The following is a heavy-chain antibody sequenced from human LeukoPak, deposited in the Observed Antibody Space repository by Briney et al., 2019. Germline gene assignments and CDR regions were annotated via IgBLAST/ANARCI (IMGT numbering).Heavy chain of an antibody. J-gene: IGHJ4*02. D-gene: IGHD2-8*01. V-gene: IGHV1-46*01. Sequence: ASVKVSCKASGYTFTSYYMHWVRQAPGQGLEWMGIINPSGGSTSYAQKFQGRVTMTRDMSTSTVYMELSSLRSEDTAVYYCARDSPTLNGFSDEYFDYWGQGTLVTVSS. CDR3: ARDSPTLNGFSDEYFDY. CDR1: GYTFTSYY. CDR2: INPSGGST.